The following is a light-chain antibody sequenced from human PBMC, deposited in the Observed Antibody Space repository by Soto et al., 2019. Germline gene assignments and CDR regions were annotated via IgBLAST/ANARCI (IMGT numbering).Light chain of an antibody. V-gene: IGKV3-15*01. CDR3: KQYYKWPRT. CDR2: NAF. J-gene: IGKJ1*01. Sequence: EIVMTQSPATLSVSPGERATLSCRASQSVSSNLAWYQQKPGQAPRLLIYNAFTRASGIPASFSGSGSGTEFTLTISSLQSEDFAVYYCKQYYKWPRTFGQGTKVNIK. CDR1: QSVSSN.